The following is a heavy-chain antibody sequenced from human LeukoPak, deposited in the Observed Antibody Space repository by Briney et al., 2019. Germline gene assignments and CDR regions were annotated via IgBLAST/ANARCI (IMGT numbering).Heavy chain of an antibody. CDR3: ARASYSSWTFFEY. V-gene: IGHV3-53*01. CDR1: GLSVSSSY. D-gene: IGHD6-6*01. CDR2: IYTDGST. Sequence: GGSLRLSCAASGLSVSSSYMSWVRQAPGKGLEWVSVIYTDGSTDYADSVEGRSTVSRDNSKNTLYLQMNSLRAEDTAVYYCARASYSSWTFFEYWGQGTLVTVSS. J-gene: IGHJ4*02.